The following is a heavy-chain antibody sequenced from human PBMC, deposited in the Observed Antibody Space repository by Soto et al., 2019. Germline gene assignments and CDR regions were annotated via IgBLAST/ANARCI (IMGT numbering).Heavy chain of an antibody. D-gene: IGHD5-12*01. CDR1: GFPVSSVY. V-gene: IGHV3-66*01. CDR2: IYSGDST. J-gene: IGHJ4*02. CDR3: ARDWLSHCFDY. Sequence: GGSLRLSCAVSGFPVSSVYMSWVRQAPGKGLEWVSVIYSGDSTFYADSVKGRFTVSRDDSKNTVNLQMNSLRAEDTAVYYCARDWLSHCFDYWGQGTPVTVSS.